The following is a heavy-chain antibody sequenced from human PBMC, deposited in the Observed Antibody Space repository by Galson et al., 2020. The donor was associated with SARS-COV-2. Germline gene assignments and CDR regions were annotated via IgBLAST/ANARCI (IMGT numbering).Heavy chain of an antibody. Sequence: SETLYLTCTVSGGSISSGSYYWSWIRQPAGKGLEWIGRIYTGVNTNYNPSLKSRVTISVDTSKNQFSLKLSSVTAADTAVYYCARESRWDLYFDHWGQGTLVTVSS. J-gene: IGHJ4*02. D-gene: IGHD1-26*01. CDR2: IYTGVNT. CDR3: ARESRWDLYFDH. V-gene: IGHV4-61*02. CDR1: GGSISSGSYY.